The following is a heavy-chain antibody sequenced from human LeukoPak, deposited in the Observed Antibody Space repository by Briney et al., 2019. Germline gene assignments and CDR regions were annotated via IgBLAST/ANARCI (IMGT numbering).Heavy chain of an antibody. D-gene: IGHD2-2*01. Sequence: ASVEVSCKASGYTFTSYAMHWVRQAPGQRLEWMGWINAGNGNTKYSQKFQGRVTITRDTSASTAYMELSSLRSEDTAVYYCARHRIKDIVVVPALGYWGQGTLVTVSS. J-gene: IGHJ4*02. CDR2: INAGNGNT. V-gene: IGHV1-3*01. CDR1: GYTFTSYA. CDR3: ARHRIKDIVVVPALGY.